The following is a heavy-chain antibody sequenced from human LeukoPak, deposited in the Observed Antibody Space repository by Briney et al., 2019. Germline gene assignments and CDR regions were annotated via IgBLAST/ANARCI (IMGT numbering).Heavy chain of an antibody. Sequence: ASVKVSCKASGYTSTSHYMHWVRQAPGQGLEWMGIINPSGGSTSCAQKFQGRVIMTRDTSTSTVYMELSSLRSEDTAVFYCASELSRGDEGFDYWGQGTLVTVSS. V-gene: IGHV1-46*01. J-gene: IGHJ4*02. D-gene: IGHD3-10*01. CDR3: ASELSRGDEGFDY. CDR1: GYTSTSHY. CDR2: INPSGGST.